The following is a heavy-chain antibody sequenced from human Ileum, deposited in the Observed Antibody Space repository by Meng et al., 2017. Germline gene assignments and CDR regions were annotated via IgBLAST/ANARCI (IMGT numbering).Heavy chain of an antibody. J-gene: IGHJ4*02. CDR3: ARTGRYSSPNDY. CDR2: IYYTGST. D-gene: IGHD6-13*01. V-gene: IGHV4-59*07. CDR1: GGSNSSYY. Sequence: SDTLSLTCTVSGGSNSSYYWSWIRQPPGKGLEWIGYIYYTGSTTYNSSLKTRVTISVDTSKNQFSLKLISVTAADTALYYCARTGRYSSPNDYWGQGTLVTVSS.